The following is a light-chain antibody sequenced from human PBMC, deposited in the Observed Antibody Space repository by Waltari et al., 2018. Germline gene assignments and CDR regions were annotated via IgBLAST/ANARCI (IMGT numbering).Light chain of an antibody. Sequence: DIQMTQSPSSLSASVGDRVTITCRASESISTALSWYLQTPGKDPKLLIYAASILQDGVPSRFRGSGSGTDFTLTITNLRPEDFATYFCHQSYRAPQTFGGGTRLELK. CDR1: ESISTA. J-gene: IGKJ4*01. CDR2: AAS. CDR3: HQSYRAPQT. V-gene: IGKV1-39*01.